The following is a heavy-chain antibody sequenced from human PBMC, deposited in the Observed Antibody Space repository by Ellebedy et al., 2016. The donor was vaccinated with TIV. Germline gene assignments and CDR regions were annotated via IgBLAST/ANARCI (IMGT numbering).Heavy chain of an antibody. CDR3: AGYSSSFY. J-gene: IGHJ4*02. V-gene: IGHV3-48*02. CDR1: GFTFSSYS. Sequence: PGGSLRLSCAASGFTFSSYSMNWVRQAPGKGLAWVSYISSSSSTIYYADSVKGRFTISRDNAKNSLYLKMNSLRDEDTAVYYCAGYSSSFYWGQGTLVTVSS. D-gene: IGHD6-6*01. CDR2: ISSSSSTI.